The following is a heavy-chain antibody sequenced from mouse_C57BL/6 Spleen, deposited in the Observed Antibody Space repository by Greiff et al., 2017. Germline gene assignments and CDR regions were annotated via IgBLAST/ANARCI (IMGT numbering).Heavy chain of an antibody. Sequence: VQLQQSGAELVRPGASVTLSCKASGYTFTDYEMHWVKQTPVHGLEWIGAIDPETGGTAYNQKFKGKAILTADKSSSTAYMELRSLTSEDSAGYCCGLRAWFAYWGQGTLGTVSA. CDR2: IDPETGGT. CDR1: GYTFTDYE. V-gene: IGHV1-15*01. CDR3: GLRAWFAY. J-gene: IGHJ3*01. D-gene: IGHD2-4*01.